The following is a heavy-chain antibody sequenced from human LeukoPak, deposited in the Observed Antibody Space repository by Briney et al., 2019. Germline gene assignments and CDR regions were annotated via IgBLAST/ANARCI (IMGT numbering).Heavy chain of an antibody. CDR2: ISGGGVST. V-gene: IGHV3-23*01. J-gene: IGHJ4*02. CDR3: ANGYYGISTGYFPLGH. CDR1: GFTFSSYA. D-gene: IGHD3-9*01. Sequence: GGSPRLSCAASGFTFSSYAMSWVRQAPGKGLDWVSSISGGGVSTYYADSVKGRFTISRDNSKNTLYLQMHSLRAEDTAVYFCANGYYGISTGYFPLGHWGQGTLVTVSS.